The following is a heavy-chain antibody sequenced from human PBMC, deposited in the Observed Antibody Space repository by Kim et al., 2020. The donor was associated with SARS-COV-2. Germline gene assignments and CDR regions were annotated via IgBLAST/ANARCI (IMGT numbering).Heavy chain of an antibody. CDR1: GYTFTSYA. CDR2: INTNTGNP. V-gene: IGHV7-4-1*02. CDR3: ARDRRTTIFGVVIIPTNWFDP. Sequence: ASVKVSCKASGYTFTSYAMNWVRQDPGQGLEWMGWINTNTGNPTYAQGFTGRFVFSLDTSVSTAYLQISSLKAEDTAVYYCARDRRTTIFGVVIIPTNWFDPWGQGTLVTVSS. D-gene: IGHD3-3*01. J-gene: IGHJ5*02.